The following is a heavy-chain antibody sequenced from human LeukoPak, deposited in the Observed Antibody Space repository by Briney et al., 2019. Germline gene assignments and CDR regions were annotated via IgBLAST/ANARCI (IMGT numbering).Heavy chain of an antibody. J-gene: IGHJ2*01. CDR1: GGSISSYY. V-gene: IGHV4-59*08. CDR2: IYYSGST. D-gene: IGHD7-27*01. Sequence: SETLSLTCTVSGGSISSYYWSWIRQPPGKGLEWIGYIYYSGSTNYNPSLKSRLTISVDTSKNQFSLKLSSVTAADTAVYYCARAANWGSKGYYWYFDLWGRGDLGSVSS. CDR3: ARAANWGSKGYYWYFDL.